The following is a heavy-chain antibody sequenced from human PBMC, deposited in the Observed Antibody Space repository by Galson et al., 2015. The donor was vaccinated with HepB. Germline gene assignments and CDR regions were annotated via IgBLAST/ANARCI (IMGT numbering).Heavy chain of an antibody. D-gene: IGHD3-3*01. CDR1: GFTFSSYS. CDR2: ISSSSSTI. Sequence: SLRLSCAASGFTFSSYSMNWVRQAPGKGLEWVSYISSSSSTIYYADSVKGRFTISRDNAKNSLYLQMNSLRDEDTAVYYCARVAGGEWLLYYYYYGMDVWGQGTTVTVSS. CDR3: ARVAGGEWLLYYYYYGMDV. V-gene: IGHV3-48*02. J-gene: IGHJ6*02.